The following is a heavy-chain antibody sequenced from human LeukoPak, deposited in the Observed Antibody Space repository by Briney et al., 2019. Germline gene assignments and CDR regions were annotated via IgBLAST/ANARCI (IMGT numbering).Heavy chain of an antibody. CDR3: ARDSFTVTHPQHDAFDI. CDR2: INPSGGST. V-gene: IGHV1-46*01. J-gene: IGHJ3*02. CDR1: GYTFTSYY. Sequence: ASVKVSCKASGYTFTSYYMHWVRQAPGQGLEWMGIINPSGGSTSYAQKFQGRVTMTRDMSTSTVYMELSSLRSEDTAVYYCARDSFTVTHPQHDAFDIWGQGTMLTVSS. D-gene: IGHD4-17*01.